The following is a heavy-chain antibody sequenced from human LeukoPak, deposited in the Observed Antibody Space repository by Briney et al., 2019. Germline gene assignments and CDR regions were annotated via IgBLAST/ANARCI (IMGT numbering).Heavy chain of an antibody. CDR1: GYTFTSYY. V-gene: IGHV1-46*03. J-gene: IGHJ4*02. D-gene: IGHD2-15*01. CDR2: INPSGGST. CDR3: ARFHPSGCSFDY. Sequence: ASVKVSCKASGYTFTSYYMHWVRQAPGQGLEWMGIINPSGGSTSYAQKFQGRVTMTRDTSTSTVYMELSSLRSEDTAVYSCARFHPSGCSFDYWGQGTLVTVSS.